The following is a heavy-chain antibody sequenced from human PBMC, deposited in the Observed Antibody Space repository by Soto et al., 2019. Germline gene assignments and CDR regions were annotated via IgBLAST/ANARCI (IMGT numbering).Heavy chain of an antibody. J-gene: IGHJ1*01. V-gene: IGHV3-9*01. Sequence: GGSLRLSCAASGFTFSSYAMSWVRQAPGKGLEWVSGISWNSGSIGYADSVKGRFTISRDNAKNSLYLQMNSLRAEDTALYYCAKDGALSGSEYFQHWGQGTLVTVSS. CDR2: ISWNSGSI. CDR3: AKDGALSGSEYFQH. CDR1: GFTFSSYA. D-gene: IGHD5-12*01.